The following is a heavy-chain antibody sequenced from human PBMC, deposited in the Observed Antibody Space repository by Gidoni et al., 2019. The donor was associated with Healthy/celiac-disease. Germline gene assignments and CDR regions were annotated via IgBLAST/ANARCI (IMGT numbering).Heavy chain of an antibody. CDR1: GYTFTSYY. Sequence: QVQLVQSGAEVKKPGASVKVSCKASGYTFTSYYMHWVRQAPGQGLEWMGIINPSGGSKSYAQKFQGRVTMTRDTSTSTVYMELSSLRSEDTAVYYCARTYYYGSGSYLGEDPNTLDYWGQGTLITVSS. J-gene: IGHJ4*02. CDR3: ARTYYYGSGSYLGEDPNTLDY. D-gene: IGHD3-10*01. CDR2: INPSGGSK. V-gene: IGHV1-46*01.